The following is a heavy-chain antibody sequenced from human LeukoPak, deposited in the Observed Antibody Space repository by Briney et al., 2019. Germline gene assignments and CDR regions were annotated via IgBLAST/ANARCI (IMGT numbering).Heavy chain of an antibody. J-gene: IGHJ6*02. CDR2: INANSGDT. Sequence: ASVKVSCKASGYTFTDYYLHWVRQAPGQGLEWMGWINANSGDTKYAQRFQGRVTMTRDTPITTAYMELSRLTSDDTALYFCARGGVAALIRSVDVWGQGTTVTVSS. V-gene: IGHV1-2*02. CDR3: ARGGVAALIRSVDV. CDR1: GYTFTDYY. D-gene: IGHD6-13*01.